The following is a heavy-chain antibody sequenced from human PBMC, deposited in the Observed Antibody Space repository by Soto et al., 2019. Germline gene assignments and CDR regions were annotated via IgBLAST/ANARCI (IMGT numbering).Heavy chain of an antibody. D-gene: IGHD2-2*01. V-gene: IGHV4-34*01. Sequence: PSETLSLTCAVYGGSFSGYYWSWIRQPPGKGLEWIGEINHSGSTNYNPSLKSRVTISVDTSKNQFSLKLSSVTAADTAVYYCARGSPGGVVVVPAALYYMDVWGKGTTVTVSS. CDR1: GGSFSGYY. CDR3: ARGSPGGVVVVPAALYYMDV. CDR2: INHSGST. J-gene: IGHJ6*03.